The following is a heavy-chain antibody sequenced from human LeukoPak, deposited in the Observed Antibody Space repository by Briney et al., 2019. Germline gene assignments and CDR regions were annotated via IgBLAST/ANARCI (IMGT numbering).Heavy chain of an antibody. CDR1: GFTFSSYA. D-gene: IGHD4-17*01. CDR2: ISSNGGST. CDR3: AKVYRAHGDFHSFDV. V-gene: IGHV3-64D*06. J-gene: IGHJ3*01. Sequence: GGSLRLSCSASGFTFSSYAMHWVRQAPGKGLEYVSAISSNGGSTYYADSVKGRFTISRDNSKNTLYLQMSSLRAEDTARYYCAKVYRAHGDFHSFDVWGQGTMVAVSS.